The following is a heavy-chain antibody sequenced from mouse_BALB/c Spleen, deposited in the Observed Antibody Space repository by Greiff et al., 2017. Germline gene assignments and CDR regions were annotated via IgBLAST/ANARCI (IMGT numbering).Heavy chain of an antibody. D-gene: IGHD1-1*01. V-gene: IGHV2-6-5*01. Sequence: QVQLQQSGPGLVAPSQSLSITCTVSGFSLTDYGVSWIRQPPGKGLEWLGVIWGGGSTYYNSALKSRLSISKDNSKSQVFLKMNSLQTDDTAMYYCAKHGDYYGSISYWYFDVWGAGTTVTVSS. J-gene: IGHJ1*01. CDR1: GFSLTDYG. CDR3: AKHGDYYGSISYWYFDV. CDR2: IWGGGST.